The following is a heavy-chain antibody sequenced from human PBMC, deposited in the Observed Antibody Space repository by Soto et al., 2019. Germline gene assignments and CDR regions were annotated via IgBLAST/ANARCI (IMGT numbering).Heavy chain of an antibody. V-gene: IGHV4-59*01. Sequence: PSETLSLTCTVSGGSISSYYWSWIRQPPEKGLEWIGYIYYSGTTNYNPSLKSRVTISVDTSKNHFSLRLSSVTAADTAVYYCARVFKDILTGDSFDYWGQGTLVTVSS. CDR3: ARVFKDILTGDSFDY. CDR1: GGSISSYY. D-gene: IGHD3-9*01. J-gene: IGHJ4*02. CDR2: IYYSGTT.